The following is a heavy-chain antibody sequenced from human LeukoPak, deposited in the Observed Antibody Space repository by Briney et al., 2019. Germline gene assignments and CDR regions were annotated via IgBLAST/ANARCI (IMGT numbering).Heavy chain of an antibody. CDR1: GGSISSYY. D-gene: IGHD3-22*01. J-gene: IGHJ6*02. V-gene: IGHV4-59*01. CDR3: ESHYYESSGYGEIAYYYYYGMDV. CDR2: IYYSGST. Sequence: KPSETLSLTCTVSGGSISSYYWSWIRQPPGKGLEWIGYIYYSGSTNYNPSLKSRVTISVDTSKNQFSLKLSSVTAADTAVYYCESHYYESSGYGEIAYYYYYGMDVWGQGTTVTVSS.